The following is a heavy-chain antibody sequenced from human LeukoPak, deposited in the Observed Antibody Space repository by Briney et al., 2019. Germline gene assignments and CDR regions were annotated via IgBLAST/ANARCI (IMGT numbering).Heavy chain of an antibody. CDR3: ARQYIDILTGYHRGELYWYFDL. V-gene: IGHV4-59*08. CDR2: IYYGGTP. Sequence: SETLSLTCTVSGGSISTYYWSWIRQPPGKGLEWIGYIYYGGTPNYNPSLKSRVIFLVDTSKNQFSLKLSSVTAADTAVYYCARQYIDILTGYHRGELYWYFDLWGRGTLVTVSS. J-gene: IGHJ2*01. CDR1: GGSISTYY. D-gene: IGHD3-9*01.